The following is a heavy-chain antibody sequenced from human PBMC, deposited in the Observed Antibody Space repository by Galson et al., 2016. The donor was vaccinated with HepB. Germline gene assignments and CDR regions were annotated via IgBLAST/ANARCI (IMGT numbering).Heavy chain of an antibody. D-gene: IGHD3-10*01. J-gene: IGHJ4*02. V-gene: IGHV3-30-3*01. CDR1: GFTFSGYP. CDR2: ISYDGNGK. CDR3: ARITKQLAFDY. Sequence: SLRLSCAASGFTFSGYPMHWVRQAPGKGLEWLTVISYDGNGKYYADSVKGRFTISRDNAKNSLYLKMNSLRAEDTAVYYCARITKQLAFDYWGQGTLVTVSS.